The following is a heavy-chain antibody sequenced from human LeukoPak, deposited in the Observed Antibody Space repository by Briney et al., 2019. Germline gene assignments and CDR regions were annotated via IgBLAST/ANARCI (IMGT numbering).Heavy chain of an antibody. V-gene: IGHV3-33*03. J-gene: IGHJ4*02. D-gene: IGHD3-22*01. CDR1: GFTFSNYG. CDR2: IWYDGSNK. CDR3: ARGEYYYDGGY. Sequence: GGSLRLSCAASGFTFSNYGMHWVRQAPGKGLEWVAAIWYDGSNKYYVDSVKGRFTLSRDNAKNSLFLQMNSLRAEDTAVYYCARGEYYYDGGYWGQGTLVTVSS.